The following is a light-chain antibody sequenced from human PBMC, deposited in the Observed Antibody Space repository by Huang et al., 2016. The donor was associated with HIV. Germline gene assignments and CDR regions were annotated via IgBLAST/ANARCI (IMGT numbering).Light chain of an antibody. J-gene: IGKJ4*01. CDR2: GAS. Sequence: EVVLTQSPAILSVSLGERATLPCRASQTISTNLAWYQQKPGQAPRLLIYGASTRATGIPARFSGSGSGTEFTLTISSLQSEDFAVYYCQQSNNWPPVTFGGGTKVEIK. V-gene: IGKV3-15*01. CDR1: QTISTN. CDR3: QQSNNWPPVT.